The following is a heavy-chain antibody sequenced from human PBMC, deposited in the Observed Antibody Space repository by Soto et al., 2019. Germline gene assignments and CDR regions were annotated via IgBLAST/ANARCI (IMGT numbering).Heavy chain of an antibody. CDR3: AKDMRTVIAAAGTTFDY. J-gene: IGHJ4*02. Sequence: GGSLRLSCAASGFTFDDYAMHWVRQAPGKGLEWISGISWNSGSIGYADSVKGRFTISGDNAKNSLYLQMNSLRAEDTALYYCAKDMRTVIAAAGTTFDYWGQGTLVTVSS. V-gene: IGHV3-9*01. D-gene: IGHD6-13*01. CDR1: GFTFDDYA. CDR2: ISWNSGSI.